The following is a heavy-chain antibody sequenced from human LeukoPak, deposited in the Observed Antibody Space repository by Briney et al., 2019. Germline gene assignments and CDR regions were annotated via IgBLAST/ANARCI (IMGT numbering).Heavy chain of an antibody. CDR3: ARLNGTGYSSGWYDDWFDP. D-gene: IGHD6-19*01. CDR2: IYYSGST. CDR1: GGSISSYY. V-gene: IGHV4-59*08. J-gene: IGHJ5*02. Sequence: SETLSLTCTVSGGSISSYYWSWIRQPPGKGLEWIGYIYYSGSTNYNPSPKSRVTISVDTSKNQFSLKLSSVTAADTAVYYCARLNGTGYSSGWYDDWFDPWGQGTLVTVSS.